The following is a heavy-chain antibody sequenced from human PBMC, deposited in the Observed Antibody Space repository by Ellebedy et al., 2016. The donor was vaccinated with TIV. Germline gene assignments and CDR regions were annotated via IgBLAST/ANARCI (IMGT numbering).Heavy chain of an antibody. CDR3: AKRTVGYCSSASRYTGDY. V-gene: IGHV4-34*01. D-gene: IGHD2-2*02. Sequence: MPSETLSLTCAVYGGSFNNYYWSWIRQLPGKGLEWIGEFNLGGTTNYNPSLKSRVTLSVDTSKNQLSLKLNSVTAADTAVYYCAKRTVGYCSSASRYTGDYWGQGSLVTVSS. CDR2: FNLGGTT. J-gene: IGHJ4*02. CDR1: GGSFNNYY.